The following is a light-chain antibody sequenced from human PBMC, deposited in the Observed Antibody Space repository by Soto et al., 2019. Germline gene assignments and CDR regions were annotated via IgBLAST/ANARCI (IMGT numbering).Light chain of an antibody. CDR3: QQYTTWPPLYT. J-gene: IGKJ2*01. CDR1: QSVGTS. CDR2: GAS. Sequence: EIVMTQSPVTLSMSPGERATLSCRASQSVGTSLAWYQHKPGQGPRLLIYGASTRASGIPASFSGSGSGTEFALTISSLQSEDFAVYYCQQYTTWPPLYTFGQGTTLEIK. V-gene: IGKV3-15*01.